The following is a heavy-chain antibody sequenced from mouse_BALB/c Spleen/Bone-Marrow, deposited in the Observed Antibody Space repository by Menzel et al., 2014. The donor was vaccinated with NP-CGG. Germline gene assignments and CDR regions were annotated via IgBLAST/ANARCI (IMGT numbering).Heavy chain of an antibody. CDR3: TSDYDDY. CDR2: IYPGNCDT. J-gene: IGHJ2*01. V-gene: IGHV1-5*01. CDR1: GYTFTRYW. Sequence: VHVKQSGTVLARPGASVKMSCKASGYTFTRYWMHWVKQRPGQDLEWIGAIYPGNCDTSYNQKFKGKAKLTAVTSTSTAYMELSSLTNEDSAVYYCTSDYDDYWGQGTTLTVSS. D-gene: IGHD2-4*01.